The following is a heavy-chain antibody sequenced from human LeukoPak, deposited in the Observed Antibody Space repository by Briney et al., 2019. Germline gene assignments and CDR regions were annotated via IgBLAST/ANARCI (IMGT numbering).Heavy chain of an antibody. Sequence: PGGSLRLSCAASGFTFSDYYMSWIRQAPGKGLEWVSYISHGVSNVQYANSVKGRFTISRDNSKNTLYLQMGSLRAEDMAVYNCARAYYDSSGPDAWGQGTLVTVSS. V-gene: IGHV3-11*04. D-gene: IGHD3-22*01. CDR2: ISHGVSNV. CDR3: ARAYYDSSGPDA. J-gene: IGHJ5*02. CDR1: GFTFSDYY.